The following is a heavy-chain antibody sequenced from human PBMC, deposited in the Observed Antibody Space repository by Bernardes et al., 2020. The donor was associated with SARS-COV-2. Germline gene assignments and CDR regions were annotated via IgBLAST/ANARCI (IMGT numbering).Heavy chain of an antibody. CDR1: GFTFSSYS. D-gene: IGHD3-3*01. J-gene: IGHJ4*02. CDR3: GRFLEWSSPDY. Sequence: GGSLRLSCAASGFTFSSYSMNWVRQAPGKGLEWVSSISSSSSYIYYADSMKGRFTISRDNAKNSLYLQMNSLRAEDTAMYYCGRFLEWSSPDYWGQGTLVTVSS. V-gene: IGHV3-21*01. CDR2: ISSSSSYI.